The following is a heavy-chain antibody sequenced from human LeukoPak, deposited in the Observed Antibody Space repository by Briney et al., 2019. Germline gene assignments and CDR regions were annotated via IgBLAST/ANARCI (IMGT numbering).Heavy chain of an antibody. J-gene: IGHJ4*02. V-gene: IGHV1-2*02. CDR2: INPNSGGT. CDR3: AREYSSSWSRSGQSN. Sequence: ASVKVSCKASGYTFTGYYMHWVRQAPGQGLEWMGWINPNSGGTNYAQKFQGRVTMTRDTSISTAYMELSRLRSDDTAVYYCAREYSSSWSRSGQSNWGQGTLVTVSS. D-gene: IGHD6-13*01. CDR1: GYTFTGYY.